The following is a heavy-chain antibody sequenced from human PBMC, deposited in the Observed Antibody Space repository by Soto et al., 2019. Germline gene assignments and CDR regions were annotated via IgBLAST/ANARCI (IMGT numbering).Heavy chain of an antibody. CDR3: AVGYCISTSCYYYYYGMDV. CDR2: IIPIFGTA. D-gene: IGHD2-2*01. V-gene: IGHV1-69*12. CDR1: GGTFSSYA. Sequence: QVQLVQSGAEVKKPGSSVKVSCKASGGTFSSYAISWVRQAPGQGLEWMGGIIPIFGTANYAQKFQGRVTITADAXXSXAXRELSRLRSEDTAVYYCAVGYCISTSCYYYYYGMDVWGQGTTVTVSS. J-gene: IGHJ6*02.